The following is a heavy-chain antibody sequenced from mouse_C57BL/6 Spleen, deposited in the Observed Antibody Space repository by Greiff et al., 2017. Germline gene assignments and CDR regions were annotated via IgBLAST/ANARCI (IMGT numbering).Heavy chain of an antibody. J-gene: IGHJ4*01. V-gene: IGHV1-7*01. Sequence: QVQLKESGAELAKPGASVKLSCKASGYTFTSYWMHWVKQRPGQGLEWIGYINPSSGYTKYNQKFKDKATLTADKSSSTAYMQLSSLTYEYSAVYYCARRKVTQDYYAMDYWGQGTSVTVSS. D-gene: IGHD2-3*01. CDR1: GYTFTSYW. CDR3: ARRKVTQDYYAMDY. CDR2: INPSSGYT.